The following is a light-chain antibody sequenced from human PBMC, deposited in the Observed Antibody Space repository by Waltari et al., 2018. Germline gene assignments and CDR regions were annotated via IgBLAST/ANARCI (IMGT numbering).Light chain of an antibody. V-gene: IGLV3-21*04. J-gene: IGLJ3*02. Sequence: SFVLTQPPSVSVAPGKTARLTCGGHDLGGKTVHWFQQKPGQAPVLVIYFNTDRPSGIPERFSAALSGNTATLTISRVDAGDEADYYCQLWDDETDQRVFGGGTKLTVL. CDR1: DLGGKT. CDR3: QLWDDETDQRV. CDR2: FNT.